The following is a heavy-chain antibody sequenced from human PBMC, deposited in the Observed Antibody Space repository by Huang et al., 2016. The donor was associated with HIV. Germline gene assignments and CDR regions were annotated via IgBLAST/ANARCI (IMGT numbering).Heavy chain of an antibody. V-gene: IGHV3-30-3*01. CDR3: ARAKDTWDAYDI. CDR1: GFPFNNHA. D-gene: IGHD5-18*01. CDR2: ISNDGSNN. Sequence: QVQLVESGGGVVQPGRSLRLSCAASGFPFNNHAMHWDRQAPGKGLDWVAVISNDGSNNYYAESVKGRFTISRDSSKSTLFLHMTSLRTEDTAVYYCARAKDTWDAYDIWGQGTMVIVSS. J-gene: IGHJ3*02.